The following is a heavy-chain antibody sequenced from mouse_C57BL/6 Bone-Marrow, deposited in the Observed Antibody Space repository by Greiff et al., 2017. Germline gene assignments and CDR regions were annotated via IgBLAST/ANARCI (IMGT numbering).Heavy chain of an antibody. J-gene: IGHJ2*01. V-gene: IGHV1-54*01. CDR1: GYAFTNYL. D-gene: IGHD2-2*01. CDR3: ARGGLPLFDY. CDR2: INPGSGGT. Sequence: VKLMESGAELVRPGTSVKVSCKASGYAFTNYLIEWVKQRPGQGLEWIGVINPGSGGTNYNEKFKGKATLTADKSSSTAYMQLSSLTSEDSAVYFCARGGLPLFDYWGQGTTLTVSS.